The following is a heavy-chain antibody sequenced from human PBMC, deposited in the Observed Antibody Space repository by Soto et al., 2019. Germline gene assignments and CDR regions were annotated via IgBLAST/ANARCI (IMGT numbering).Heavy chain of an antibody. CDR1: GFTFSAYA. J-gene: IGHJ4*02. V-gene: IGHV3-23*01. CDR3: ARGRVTPGPIDY. CDR2: TSGSGGST. D-gene: IGHD2-21*02. Sequence: EVQLLESGGGLVQPGGSLRLSCAASGFTFSAYAMRWVRQAPGKGLEWVSATSGSGGSTYYADSVKGRFTISRDNSKNTLYLQMNSLRADDTAVYYCARGRVTPGPIDYWGQGILVTVSS.